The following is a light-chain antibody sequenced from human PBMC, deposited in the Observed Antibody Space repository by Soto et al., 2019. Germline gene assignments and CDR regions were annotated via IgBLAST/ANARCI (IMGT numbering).Light chain of an antibody. CDR2: AAS. V-gene: IGKV1-39*01. J-gene: IGKJ4*01. CDR1: QSIRSY. CDR3: QQSYSTLT. Sequence: DIQMTQSPSSLSASVGDRVTITCRASQSIRSYLNWYQQKPGKATKLLIYAASSLQSGVPSRFSGSGSRTDFTLTISSLQPEDFATYYCQQSYSTLTFGGGTKVEIK.